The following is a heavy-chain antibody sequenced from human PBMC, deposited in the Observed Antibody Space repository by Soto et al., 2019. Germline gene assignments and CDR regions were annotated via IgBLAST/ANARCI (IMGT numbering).Heavy chain of an antibody. V-gene: IGHV3-33*01. Sequence: QVQLVESGGGVVQPGRSLRLSCAASGFTFSSYGMHWVRQAPGKGLEWVAVIWYGGSNKYYADSVKGRFTISRDNSKNTLYLQMNSLRAEDTAVYYCARGLYCTSASCYAAGIHSCYYYYMDVWGKGTTVTVSS. D-gene: IGHD2-2*01. CDR3: ARGLYCTSASCYAAGIHSCYYYYMDV. CDR2: IWYGGSNK. CDR1: GFTFSSYG. J-gene: IGHJ6*03.